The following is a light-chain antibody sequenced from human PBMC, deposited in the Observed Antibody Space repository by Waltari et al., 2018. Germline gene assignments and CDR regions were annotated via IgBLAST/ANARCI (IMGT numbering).Light chain of an antibody. Sequence: DIVMTQTPLSLPVTPGEEASISCRSSQTLLHTNGNTYLHWFLQKPGQSPRLLIYKVTNRESGVPDRFSGSGSGTDFTLKISRVEPEDVGVYYCMQSTKDRTFGQGTKVEIK. J-gene: IGKJ1*01. CDR3: MQSTKDRT. CDR2: KVT. CDR1: QTLLHTNGNTY. V-gene: IGKV2D-29*02.